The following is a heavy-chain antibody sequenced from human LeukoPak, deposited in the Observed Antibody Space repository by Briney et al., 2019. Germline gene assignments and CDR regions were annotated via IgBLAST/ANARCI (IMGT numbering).Heavy chain of an antibody. J-gene: IGHJ3*02. D-gene: IGHD3-22*01. CDR1: GYTFTSYG. V-gene: IGHV1-18*01. CDR3: ARAFTYYYDSSGYYSNPDAFDI. Sequence: ASVKVSCKASGYTFTSYGISWVQQAPGQGLEWMGWISAYNGNTNYAQKLQGRVTMTTDTSTSTAYMELRSLRSDDTAVYYCARAFTYYYDSSGYYSNPDAFDIWGQGTMVTVSS. CDR2: ISAYNGNT.